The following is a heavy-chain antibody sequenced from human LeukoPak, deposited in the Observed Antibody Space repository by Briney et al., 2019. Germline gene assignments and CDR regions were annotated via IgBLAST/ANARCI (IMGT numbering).Heavy chain of an antibody. CDR3: ARDAEGEEQWLVPWYFDY. V-gene: IGHV3-64*01. CDR1: GFTFSSYA. CDR2: ISSNGGST. J-gene: IGHJ4*02. D-gene: IGHD6-19*01. Sequence: GGSLRLSCAASGFTFSSYAMHWVRQAPGKGLEYVSAISSNGGSTYYANSVKGRFTISRDNSKNTLYLQMGSLRAEDMAVYYCARDAEGEEQWLVPWYFDYWGQGTLVTVSS.